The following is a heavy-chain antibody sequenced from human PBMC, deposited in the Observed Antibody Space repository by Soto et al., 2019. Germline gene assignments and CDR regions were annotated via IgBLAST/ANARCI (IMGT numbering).Heavy chain of an antibody. D-gene: IGHD6-13*01. J-gene: IGHJ1*01. CDR2: ISGSGGST. CDR1: GFTFSSYA. Sequence: HPGGSLRLSCAASGFTFSSYAMSWVRQAPGKGLEWVSAISGSGGSTYYADSVKGRFTISRDNSKNTLYLQMNSLRAEDTAVYYCAKGAPYSSSWYTEYFQHWGQGTLVTVSS. V-gene: IGHV3-23*01. CDR3: AKGAPYSSSWYTEYFQH.